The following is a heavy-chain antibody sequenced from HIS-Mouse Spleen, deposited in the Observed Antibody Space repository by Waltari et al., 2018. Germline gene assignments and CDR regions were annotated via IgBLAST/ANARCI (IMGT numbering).Heavy chain of an antibody. CDR1: GGSISSSSYY. CDR2: NYYSGGT. J-gene: IGHJ2*01. CDR3: AREIPYSSSWYDWYFDL. V-gene: IGHV4-39*07. Sequence: QLQLQESGPGLVKPSETLSLTCTVSGGSISSSSYYWGWIRQPPGKGLEWIGSNYYSGGTYYNPSRKSRVTIAVDTSKNQVSLKLSSGTAADTAVYYCAREIPYSSSWYDWYFDLWGRGTLVTVSS. D-gene: IGHD6-13*01.